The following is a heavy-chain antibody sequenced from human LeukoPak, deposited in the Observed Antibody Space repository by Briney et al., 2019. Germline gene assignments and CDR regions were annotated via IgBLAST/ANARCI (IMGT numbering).Heavy chain of an antibody. CDR1: GGSISSYY. D-gene: IGHD3-22*01. CDR2: IYYSGST. CDR3: AGTYYYDSSGYYHYSL. J-gene: IGHJ4*02. V-gene: IGHV4-59*01. Sequence: SETLSLTCTVSGGSISSYYWSWIRQPPGKGLEWIGYIYYSGSTNYNPSLKSRVTISVDTSTNQFSLKLSSGTAADTAVYYCAGTYYYDSSGYYHYSLWGQGTLVTVSS.